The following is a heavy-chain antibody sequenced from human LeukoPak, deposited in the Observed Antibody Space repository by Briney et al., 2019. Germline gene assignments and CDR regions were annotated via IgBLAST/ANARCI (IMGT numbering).Heavy chain of an antibody. Sequence: ASVKVSCKASGYTFTNYMHWVRQAPGQGLEWMGIINPSAGSISYAQKFQGRVTMTRDMSTSTVYMELSSLRSEDTAVYYCARDSHMYDSSSGAFRRYFYYYMDVWGKGTTVTVSS. J-gene: IGHJ6*03. CDR2: INPSAGSI. CDR3: ARDSHMYDSSSGAFRRYFYYYMDV. D-gene: IGHD6-6*01. V-gene: IGHV1-46*01. CDR1: GYTFTNY.